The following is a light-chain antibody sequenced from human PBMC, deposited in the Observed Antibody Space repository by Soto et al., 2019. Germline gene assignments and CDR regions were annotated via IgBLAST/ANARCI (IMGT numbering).Light chain of an antibody. V-gene: IGKV3-20*01. CDR3: QQYGNSPLT. CDR1: QTISSSY. J-gene: IGKJ4*01. CDR2: GTS. Sequence: EIVLTQSPGTLSLSPGEGATLSCRASQTISSSYLAWYQQKPGLAPRLLIYGTSSRAPGIPDRFSGTGFGTDFTLTISRLEPEDFAVYFCQQYGNSPLTFGGGTKVEMK.